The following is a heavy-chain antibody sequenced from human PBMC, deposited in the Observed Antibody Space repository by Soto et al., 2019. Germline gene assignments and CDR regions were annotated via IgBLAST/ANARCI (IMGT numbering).Heavy chain of an antibody. CDR1: GGPVNSGYYY. J-gene: IGHJ6*02. CDR2: FHSSGNT. Sequence: SETLSLTCTVSGGPVNSGYYYWTWMRQSPGKGLEWIGYFHSSGNTNYNPSLKSRVSVSVDTSKNQISLKLSSVTAADTGFYYCARGDFPLFLDVRGQGTTVTVSS. CDR3: ARGDFPLFLDV. V-gene: IGHV4-61*01. D-gene: IGHD2-21*01.